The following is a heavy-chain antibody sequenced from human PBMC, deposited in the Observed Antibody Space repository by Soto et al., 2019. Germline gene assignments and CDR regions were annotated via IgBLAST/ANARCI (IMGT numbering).Heavy chain of an antibody. CDR2: ISYDGRNE. V-gene: IGHV3-30*18. J-gene: IGHJ4*02. D-gene: IGHD2-2*01. CDR1: GFTFSNYD. Sequence: QVQLVESGGGVVQPGRSLRLSCAASGFTFSNYDMHWVRQAPGKGLEWVTLISYDGRNEYYADSVKGRFTISRDNSKNTLYLQMDSLRPEDTAVYFCAKDSGQLPPYFDYWGQGTLVTVSS. CDR3: AKDSGQLPPYFDY.